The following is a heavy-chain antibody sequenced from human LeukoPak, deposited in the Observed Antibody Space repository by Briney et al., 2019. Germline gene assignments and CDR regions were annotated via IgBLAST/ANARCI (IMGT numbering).Heavy chain of an antibody. CDR2: IKQDGSEK. V-gene: IGHV3-7*01. J-gene: IGHJ6*02. D-gene: IGHD1-26*01. CDR1: GFTFSSYW. CDR3: ARDRSSYPSPYGMDV. Sequence: GGSLRLSCAASGFTFSSYWMSWVRQAPGKGLEWVANIKQDGSEKYYVDSVKGRFTISRDNAKNSLYLQMNSLRAEDTAVYYCARDRSSYPSPYGMDVWGQGTTVTVSS.